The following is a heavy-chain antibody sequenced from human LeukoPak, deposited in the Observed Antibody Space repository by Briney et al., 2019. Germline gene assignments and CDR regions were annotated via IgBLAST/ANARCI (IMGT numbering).Heavy chain of an antibody. CDR3: ATLFYMVGHDAFDI. CDR1: GYFFTSHW. V-gene: IGHV5-51*01. CDR2: IYPTDSDT. Sequence: GESLKISCKGSGYFFTSHWIGWVRQMPGKGLEWMGIIYPTDSDTRYSPSFQGQVTMSVDKSISTAYLQWSSLKASDTAIYYCATLFYMVGHDAFDIWGQGTRLTVSS. D-gene: IGHD2-8*01. J-gene: IGHJ3*02.